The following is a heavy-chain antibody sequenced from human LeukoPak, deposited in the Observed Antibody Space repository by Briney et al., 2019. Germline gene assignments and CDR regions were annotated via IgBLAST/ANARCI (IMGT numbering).Heavy chain of an antibody. CDR3: ARGDGYRERVIDY. D-gene: IGHD5-24*01. CDR2: INHSGST. J-gene: IGHJ4*02. Sequence: SETLSLTCAVYGGSFSGYYWSWIRQPPGKGLEWIGEINHSGSTNYNPSLKSRVTISVDTSKNQFSLKVSSVTAADTAVYYCARGDGYRERVIDYWGQGTLVTVSS. V-gene: IGHV4-34*01. CDR1: GGSFSGYY.